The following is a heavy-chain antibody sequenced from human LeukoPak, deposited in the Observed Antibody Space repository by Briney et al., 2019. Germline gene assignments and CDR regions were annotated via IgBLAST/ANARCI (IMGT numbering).Heavy chain of an antibody. J-gene: IGHJ4*02. V-gene: IGHV3-21*01. D-gene: IGHD6-13*01. CDR2: ISSSSSYM. CDR3: ARLAAAYHFDY. Sequence: GGSLRLSCAASGFTFSSYSMNWVRQAPGKGLEWVSSISSSSSYMYYADSVKGRFTISRDNAKNSLYLQMNSPRAEDTAVYYCARLAAAYHFDYWGQGTLVTVSS. CDR1: GFTFSSYS.